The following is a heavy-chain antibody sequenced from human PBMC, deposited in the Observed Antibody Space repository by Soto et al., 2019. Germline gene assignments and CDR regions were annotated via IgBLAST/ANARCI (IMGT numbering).Heavy chain of an antibody. J-gene: IGHJ5*02. Sequence: GASVKVSCKASGGTFSSYAISWVRQAPGQGLEWMGGIIPIFGTANYAQKFQGRVTITADESTSTAYMELSSLRSEDTAVYYCLMAAAGYDLPWGQGTLVTVSS. D-gene: IGHD6-13*01. CDR3: LMAAAGYDLP. CDR2: IIPIFGTA. V-gene: IGHV1-69*13. CDR1: GGTFSSYA.